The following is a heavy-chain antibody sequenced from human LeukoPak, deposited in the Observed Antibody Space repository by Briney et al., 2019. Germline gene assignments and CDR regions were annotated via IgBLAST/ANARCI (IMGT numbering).Heavy chain of an antibody. J-gene: IGHJ3*02. CDR3: AKRVSGWREDAFDI. Sequence: PGGSLRLSCAASGFTFSYYAMSWVRQAPGKGLEWVSGISGSGGRTYYADSVKGRFTISRDNSRDTLYLQMNSLRAEDTAVYYCAKRVSGWREDAFDIWGQGTMVTVSS. CDR1: GFTFSYYA. D-gene: IGHD6-19*01. V-gene: IGHV3-23*01. CDR2: ISGSGGRT.